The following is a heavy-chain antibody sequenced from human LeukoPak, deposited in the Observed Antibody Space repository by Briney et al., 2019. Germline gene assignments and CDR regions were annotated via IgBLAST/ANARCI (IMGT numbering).Heavy chain of an antibody. V-gene: IGHV4-59*12. CDR2: IYHSGST. CDR1: GGSISNYY. D-gene: IGHD3-10*01. Sequence: SETLSLTCTVSGGSISNYYWSWIRQPPGKGLEWIGYIYHSGSTYYNPSLKSRVTISVDRSKNQFSLKLSSVTAADTAVYYCARAGGFGELDYYYMDVWGKGTTVTVSS. CDR3: ARAGGFGELDYYYMDV. J-gene: IGHJ6*03.